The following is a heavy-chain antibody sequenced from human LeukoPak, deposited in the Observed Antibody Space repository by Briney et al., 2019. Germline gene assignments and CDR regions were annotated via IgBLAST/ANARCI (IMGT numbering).Heavy chain of an antibody. CDR3: ARQSGGSYSPTWFDP. D-gene: IGHD1-26*01. J-gene: IGHJ5*02. CDR1: GGSISSSSYY. CDR2: IYYSGST. Sequence: SETLTLTCTVSGGSISSSSYYWGWIRQPPGKGLEWIGSIYYSGSTYYNPSLKSRVTISVDTSKNQFSLKLSSVTAADTAVYYCARQSGGSYSPTWFDPWGQGTLVTVSS. V-gene: IGHV4-39*01.